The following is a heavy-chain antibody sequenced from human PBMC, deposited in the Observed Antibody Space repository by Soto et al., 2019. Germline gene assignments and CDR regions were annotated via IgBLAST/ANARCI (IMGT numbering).Heavy chain of an antibody. CDR2: IFYAGNT. CDR1: GGSISSSRSY. Sequence: QLQLQESGPGLVKPSETLSLTCNVSGGSISSSRSYWAWFRQPPGKELEWIANIFYAGNTYYNPSLKRRVTVSVDPSKNQFSLKLDSVTAADTAVYYCARQAAAPGIDLWFDPWGQGTLVTVSS. J-gene: IGHJ5*02. D-gene: IGHD6-13*01. CDR3: ARQAAAPGIDLWFDP. V-gene: IGHV4-39*01.